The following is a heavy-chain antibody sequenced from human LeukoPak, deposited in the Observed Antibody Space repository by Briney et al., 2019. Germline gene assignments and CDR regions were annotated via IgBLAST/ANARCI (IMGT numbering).Heavy chain of an antibody. CDR3: AKIAVAYFDY. D-gene: IGHD6-19*01. J-gene: IGHJ4*02. Sequence: GGSLRLSCAASGFTVSSSNMGWVRQAPGKGLEWVSVIYSGGATYYPDSVKARFIISRDLSKNTLFLQMHDLRAGDTAVYYCAKIAVAYFDYWGQGTLVTVSS. CDR1: GFTVSSSN. V-gene: IGHV3-66*01. CDR2: IYSGGAT.